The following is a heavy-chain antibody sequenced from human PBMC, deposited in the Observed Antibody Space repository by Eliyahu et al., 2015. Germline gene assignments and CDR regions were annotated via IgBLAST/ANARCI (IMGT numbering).Heavy chain of an antibody. CDR3: ARGNTGYSSGWYFDY. CDR2: IKHSGST. Sequence: QVQLQQWGAGLLXPSETLSLTXXVYGGSXXGYXWSWIRQPPGKGLEWIGEIKHSGSTNYNPSLKSRVTISVDTSKNQFSLKLSSVTAADTAVYYCARGNTGYSSGWYFDYWGQGTLVTVSS. CDR1: GGSXXGYX. D-gene: IGHD6-19*01. J-gene: IGHJ4*02. V-gene: IGHV4-34*01.